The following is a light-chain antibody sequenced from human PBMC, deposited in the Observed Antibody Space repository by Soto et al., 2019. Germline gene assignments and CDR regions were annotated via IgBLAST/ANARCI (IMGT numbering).Light chain of an antibody. Sequence: QAVVTQPPSASGTPGQRVTISCSGSSSNIGSNTVNWYQQLPGTAPKLLIYSNNQRPSGVPDRFSGSKSGTSASLAISGHQSEDEADYYCAAWDDSLNANWVFGGGTKLTVL. V-gene: IGLV1-44*01. CDR3: AAWDDSLNANWV. J-gene: IGLJ3*02. CDR2: SNN. CDR1: SSNIGSNT.